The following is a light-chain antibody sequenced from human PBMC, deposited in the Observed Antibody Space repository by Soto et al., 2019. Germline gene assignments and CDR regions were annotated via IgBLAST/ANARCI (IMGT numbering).Light chain of an antibody. J-gene: IGKJ2*01. CDR1: QSICSY. CDR2: AAS. CDR3: QQSYSTPYT. V-gene: IGKV1-39*01. Sequence: DIQMTQSPSSLSASVGDRVTITCRASQSICSYLNWYQQKPGKAPKLLIYAASSLQSGVPSRFSGSGSGTDFTLTISTLQPEDSATYYCQQSYSTPYTFRQGTKLEIK.